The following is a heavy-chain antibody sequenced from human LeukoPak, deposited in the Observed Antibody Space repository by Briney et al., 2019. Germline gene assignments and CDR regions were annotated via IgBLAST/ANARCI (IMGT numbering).Heavy chain of an antibody. CDR3: ARDGNPFDY. V-gene: IGHV4-59*01. CDR2: IYYSGST. J-gene: IGHJ4*02. CDR1: GGSISSYY. Sequence: SETLSLTCTVSGGSISSYYWSWIRQPPGKGLEWLGYIYYSGSTNYDPSLKSRVTISVDTSKNQFSLKLSSVTAADTAVYYCARDGNPFDYWGQGTLVTVSS.